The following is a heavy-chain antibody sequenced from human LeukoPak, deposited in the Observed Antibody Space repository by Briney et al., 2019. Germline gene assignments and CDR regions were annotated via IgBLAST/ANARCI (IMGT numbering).Heavy chain of an antibody. D-gene: IGHD5-24*01. J-gene: IGHJ3*02. CDR3: ARVTEKDAFDI. V-gene: IGHV4-59*01. Sequence: PSETLSLTCTVSGGSISSYYWSWIRQPPGKGLEWIGYIYYSGSTNYNPSLKSRVTISVDTSKNQFSLKLSSVTAADTAVYYCARVTEKDAFDIWGQGTMVSVSS. CDR2: IYYSGST. CDR1: GGSISSYY.